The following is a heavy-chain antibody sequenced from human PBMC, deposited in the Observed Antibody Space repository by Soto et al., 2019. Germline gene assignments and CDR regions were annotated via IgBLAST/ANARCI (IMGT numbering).Heavy chain of an antibody. Sequence: PGGSLRLSCAASGFTVSSNYMSWVRQAPGKGLEWVSVIYSGGSTYYADSVKGRFTISRDNSKNTLYLQMNSLRAEDTAVYYCARAYYGSGSYVYWFDPWGQGTLVTVSS. J-gene: IGHJ5*02. CDR3: ARAYYGSGSYVYWFDP. D-gene: IGHD3-10*01. V-gene: IGHV3-53*01. CDR1: GFTVSSNY. CDR2: IYSGGST.